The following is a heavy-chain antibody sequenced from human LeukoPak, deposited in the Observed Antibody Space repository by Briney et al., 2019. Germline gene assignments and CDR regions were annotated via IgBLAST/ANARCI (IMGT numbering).Heavy chain of an antibody. J-gene: IGHJ4*02. D-gene: IGHD6-13*01. CDR2: ISYDGSNK. V-gene: IGHV3-30*03. CDR3: ASLAAAGPDY. CDR1: GFTFSSYG. Sequence: GGSLRLSCAASGFTFSSYGMHWVRQAPGKGLEWVAVISYDGSNKYYADSVKGRFTISRDNAKNSLYLQMNSLRGEDTAVYYCASLAAAGPDYWGQGTLVTVSS.